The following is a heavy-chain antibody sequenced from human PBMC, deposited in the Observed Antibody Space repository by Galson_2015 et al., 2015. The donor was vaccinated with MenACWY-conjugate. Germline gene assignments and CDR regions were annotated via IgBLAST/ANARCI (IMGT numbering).Heavy chain of an antibody. D-gene: IGHD3-16*01. Sequence: PALVKPTQTLTLTCTVSGFSLSNARMGVSWIRQPPGKALEWLAHIFLTGEKSYSTSLKSRLTISKATSKSQVVLTMTNMDPVDTATYYCAHSRLWGWGRRGYYFDYWGQGTLVTVSS. V-gene: IGHV2-26*01. CDR2: IFLTGEK. J-gene: IGHJ4*02. CDR3: AHSRLWGWGRRGYYFDY. CDR1: GFSLSNARMG.